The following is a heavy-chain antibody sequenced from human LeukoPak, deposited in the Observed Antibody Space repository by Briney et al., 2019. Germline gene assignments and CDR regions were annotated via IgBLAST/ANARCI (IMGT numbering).Heavy chain of an antibody. V-gene: IGHV3-7*03. CDR3: AKGDTTWELPHDY. J-gene: IGHJ4*02. D-gene: IGHD1-26*01. Sequence: GGSLRLSCAASGFTCSSYWMTWVRQAPGKGLEWVANIKQDGSDNYYVDSVKGRFTISRDKSKNTLYLQMNSLRAEDTAVYYCAKGDTTWELPHDYWGQGTLVTVSS. CDR2: IKQDGSDN. CDR1: GFTCSSYW.